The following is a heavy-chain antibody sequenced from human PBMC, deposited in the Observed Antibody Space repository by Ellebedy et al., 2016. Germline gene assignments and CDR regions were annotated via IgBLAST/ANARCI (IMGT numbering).Heavy chain of an antibody. CDR3: ARRAAGASTYFDL. D-gene: IGHD1-26*01. CDR2: IDPSDSYT. CDR1: GYNFTNYW. V-gene: IGHV5-10-1*01. Sequence: GGSLRLSXQGSGYNFTNYWIHWVRQKPGKGLEWMANIDPSDSYTNFSPSFQGHVHMSADKSVNAAYLHWSSLKPSDTAMYYCARRAAGASTYFDLWGQGAPVTVSS. J-gene: IGHJ4*02.